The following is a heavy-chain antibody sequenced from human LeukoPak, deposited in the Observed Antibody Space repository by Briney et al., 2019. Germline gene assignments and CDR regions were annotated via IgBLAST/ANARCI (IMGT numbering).Heavy chain of an antibody. J-gene: IGHJ5*02. CDR1: GGTFSNYT. D-gene: IGHD3-3*01. Sequence: SVKVSCKASGGTFSNYTISWVRQAPGQGLEWMGGIIPIFGTSNYAQKFQGRVTITADESTSTAYMELSSLRSEDTAVYYCARDLDTIFGVAFDPWGQGTLVTVSS. CDR3: ARDLDTIFGVAFDP. V-gene: IGHV1-69*13. CDR2: IIPIFGTS.